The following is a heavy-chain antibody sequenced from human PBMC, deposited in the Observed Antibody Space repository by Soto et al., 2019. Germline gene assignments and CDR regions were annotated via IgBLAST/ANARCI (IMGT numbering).Heavy chain of an antibody. CDR3: ARDRSSASSWNWLDP. CDR2: ISYSGST. D-gene: IGHD6-13*01. Sequence: SETLSLTCTVSGGSISSYYWSWIRQPPGKGLEWIGYISYSGSTKYNPSLKSRVTISGDTSKNQFSLKLSSVTAADTAVYYYARDRSSASSWNWLDPWGQGTLVTVSS. V-gene: IGHV4-59*01. J-gene: IGHJ5*02. CDR1: GGSISSYY.